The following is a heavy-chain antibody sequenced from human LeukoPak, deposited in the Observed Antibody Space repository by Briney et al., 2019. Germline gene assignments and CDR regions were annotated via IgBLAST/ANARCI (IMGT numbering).Heavy chain of an antibody. Sequence: GGSLRLSCAASGFTFSSYGMSWVRQAPGKGLEWVSAISGSGGSTYYADSVKGRFTISRDNSKNTLYLQMNSLRAEDTAVYYCAKDLAQQLVIYFDYWGQGTLVTVSS. D-gene: IGHD6-13*01. CDR1: GFTFSSYG. J-gene: IGHJ4*02. CDR3: AKDLAQQLVIYFDY. V-gene: IGHV3-23*01. CDR2: ISGSGGST.